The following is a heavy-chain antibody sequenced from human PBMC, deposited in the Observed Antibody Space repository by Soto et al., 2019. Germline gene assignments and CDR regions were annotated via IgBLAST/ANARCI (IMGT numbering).Heavy chain of an antibody. CDR2: IYWDDDK. CDR1: GFSLSASGVG. D-gene: IGHD3-9*01. V-gene: IGHV2-5*02. J-gene: IGHJ4*02. Sequence: QITLKESGPTLVKPTQTLTLTCTFSGFSLSASGVGVGWIRQPPGKALEWLALIYWDDDKRYSPSLKSRLTTTKDTSKNQVVLTMTNVDPVDTATYYCAHRYYDILTGYLLDYWGQGTLVTVSS. CDR3: AHRYYDILTGYLLDY.